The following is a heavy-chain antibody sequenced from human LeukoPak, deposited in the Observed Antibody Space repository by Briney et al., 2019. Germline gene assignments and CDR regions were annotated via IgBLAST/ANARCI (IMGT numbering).Heavy chain of an antibody. V-gene: IGHV3-23*01. CDR1: GFTFSSYA. Sequence: GGSLRLSCAASGFTFSSYAMSWVRQAPGKGLEWVSSITNSGDSTYYADSVKGRFIISSDSSKNTLSLQMYSLRVEDTAVYYCAKGLGGFDKWGQGTMVIVSS. D-gene: IGHD2-15*01. CDR2: ITNSGDST. J-gene: IGHJ3*02. CDR3: AKGLGGFDK.